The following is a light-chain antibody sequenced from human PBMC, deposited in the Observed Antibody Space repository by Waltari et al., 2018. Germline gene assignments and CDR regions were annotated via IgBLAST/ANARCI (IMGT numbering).Light chain of an antibody. CDR2: LAS. J-gene: IGKJ1*01. CDR3: QQYYSPPWT. V-gene: IGKV4-1*01. Sequence: DIVMTQSPDSLAVSLGERATINCKSSQSLLHSSNNKNYLAWYQQKPGQPPELRFDLASTREAGVPDRFSGSGSGTDFTLTISILQAEDVAVFYCQQYYSPPWTFGQGTKVEIK. CDR1: QSLLHSSNNKNY.